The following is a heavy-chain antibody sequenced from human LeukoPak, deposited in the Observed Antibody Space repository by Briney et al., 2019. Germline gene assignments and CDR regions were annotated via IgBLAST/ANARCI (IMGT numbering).Heavy chain of an antibody. Sequence: KPSETLSLTCAVYGGSFSGYYWSWIRQPPGKGLEWIGEINHSGSTNYNPSLKSRVTISVDTSKNQFSLKLSSVTAADTAVYYCARPPGSGWYNDAFDIWGQGTMVTVSS. D-gene: IGHD6-19*01. CDR3: ARPPGSGWYNDAFDI. CDR2: INHSGST. V-gene: IGHV4-34*01. J-gene: IGHJ3*02. CDR1: GGSFSGYY.